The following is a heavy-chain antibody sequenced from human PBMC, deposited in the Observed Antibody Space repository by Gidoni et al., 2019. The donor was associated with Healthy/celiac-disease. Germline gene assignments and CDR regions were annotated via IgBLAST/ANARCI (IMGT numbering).Heavy chain of an antibody. J-gene: IGHJ4*02. D-gene: IGHD1-1*01. V-gene: IGHV1-69*08. CDR1: GGPFSSYT. CDR3: AREGHNERTEKSY. Sequence: QVQLVQSGAEVKKPGSSVKVSCKASGGPFSSYTISWVRQAPGQGLEWMGRIIPILGIANYAQKFQGRVTITADKSTSTAYMELSSLRSEDTAVYYCAREGHNERTEKSYWGQGTLVTVSS. CDR2: IIPILGIA.